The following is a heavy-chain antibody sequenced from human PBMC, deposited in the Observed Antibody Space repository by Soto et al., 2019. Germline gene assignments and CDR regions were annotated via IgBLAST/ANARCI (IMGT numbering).Heavy chain of an antibody. CDR1: GDSINSGDYY. V-gene: IGHV4-39*01. J-gene: IGHJ4*02. CDR2: IHYSGST. Sequence: QLQLQESGPGLVKPSETLSLTCTVSGDSINSGDYYWGWIRQPPGKGLEWIGSIHYSGSTYYTPSLKSRVPISVDTSTNQFAPRVTSGTAADTAVYYCAIGTRPRQTVVDYWGQGTLVTVSS. D-gene: IGHD1-7*01. CDR3: AIGTRPRQTVVDY.